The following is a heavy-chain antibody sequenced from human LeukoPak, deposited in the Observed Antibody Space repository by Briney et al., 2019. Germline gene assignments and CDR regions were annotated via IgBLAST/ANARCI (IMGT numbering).Heavy chain of an antibody. V-gene: IGHV3-23*01. D-gene: IGHD6-19*01. J-gene: IGHJ4*02. CDR2: ISGSGGST. Sequence: GGSLRLSCAASGLTFSSYTMNWVRQAPGKGLEWVSGISGSGGSTYYADSVKGRFTISRDSSKNTLFLQMNSLTPEDTAAYYCLRQGLGGAGRWGQGTLVTVSS. CDR1: GLTFSSYT. CDR3: LRQGLGGAGR.